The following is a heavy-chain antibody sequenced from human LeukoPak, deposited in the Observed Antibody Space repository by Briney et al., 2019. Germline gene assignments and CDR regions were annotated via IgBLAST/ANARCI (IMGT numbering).Heavy chain of an antibody. J-gene: IGHJ4*02. D-gene: IGHD6-13*01. CDR3: ASTFYSSSWYYN. CDR1: GGSFSGYY. CDR2: INHSGST. V-gene: IGHV4-34*01. Sequence: SETRSLTCAVYGGSFSGYYWSWIRQPPGKGLEWIGEINHSGSTNYNPSLKSRVTISVDTSKNQFSLKLSSVTAADTAVYYCASTFYSSSWYYNWGQGTLVTVSS.